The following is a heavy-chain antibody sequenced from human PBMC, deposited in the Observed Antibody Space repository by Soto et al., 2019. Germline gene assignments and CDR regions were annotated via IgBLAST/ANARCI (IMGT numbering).Heavy chain of an antibody. CDR2: ISYDTTKT. CDR1: GLTFNSYG. Sequence: GGSLRFSCAASGLTFNSYGMHWVRQGPGNGLEWVAFISYDTTKTYYADPVKGRFTISRDNSNSALYVQMNSLTGEDTAVYYCARTRSAWSDFHYYSLDVWGQGPTVTVSS. V-gene: IGHV3-30*03. J-gene: IGHJ6*02. CDR3: ARTRSAWSDFHYYSLDV. D-gene: IGHD1-26*01.